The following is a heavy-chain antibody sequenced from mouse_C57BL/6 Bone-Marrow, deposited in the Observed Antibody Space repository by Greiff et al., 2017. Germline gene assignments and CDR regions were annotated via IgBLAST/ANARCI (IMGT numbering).Heavy chain of an antibody. J-gene: IGHJ3*01. D-gene: IGHD2-3*01. V-gene: IGHV1-58*01. CDR2: IYIGNGST. CDR3: SRSAGWLLRFAY. Sequence: EVKLQESGAELVRPGSSVKMSCKTSGYTFTSYGINWVKQRPGQGLEWIGYIYIGNGSTEYNEKFKGKATLTSDTSSSTAYMQLSSLTSEDSAIYFCSRSAGWLLRFAYWGQGTLVTVSA. CDR1: GYTFTSYG.